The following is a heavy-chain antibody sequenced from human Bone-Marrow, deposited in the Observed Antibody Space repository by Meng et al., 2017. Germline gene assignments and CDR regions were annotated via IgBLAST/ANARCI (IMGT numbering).Heavy chain of an antibody. CDR1: GYTFTAYW. CDR3: VRDEDISAAGKLFGDY. J-gene: IGHJ4*02. CDR2: IDPRSGDT. V-gene: IGHV1-2*06. Sequence: QVQLVQAGAEGKTPGASVKVSCKPSGYTFTAYWLHWVRQAPGQGLDWMGRIDPRSGDTQYAQKFQGRVTMTRDTSISTTYMELSRLRSDDTAVYYCVRDEDISAAGKLFGDYWGQGTLVTVSS. D-gene: IGHD6-13*01.